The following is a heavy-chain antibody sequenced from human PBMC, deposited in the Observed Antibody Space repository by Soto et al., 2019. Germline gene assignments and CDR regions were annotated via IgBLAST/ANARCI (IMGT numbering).Heavy chain of an antibody. Sequence: PSETLSLTCTVSGGSISSGGYYWSWIRQHPGKGLEWIGYIYYSGSTYYNPSLKSRVTIAVDTSKNQFSLKLSSVTAADTAVYYCARVARYCSGGSCQRIDYWGQGTLVTVSS. V-gene: IGHV4-31*03. CDR2: IYYSGST. CDR1: GGSISSGGYY. D-gene: IGHD2-15*01. J-gene: IGHJ4*02. CDR3: ARVARYCSGGSCQRIDY.